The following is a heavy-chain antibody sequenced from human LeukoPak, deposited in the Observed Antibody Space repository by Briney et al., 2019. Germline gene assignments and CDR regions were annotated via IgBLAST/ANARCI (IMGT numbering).Heavy chain of an antibody. Sequence: QSGGSLRLSCAASGFSFSTFAMDWVRQAPGKGLEWVAVITYDGSDKYYADSVKGRFSISRDNSTNTLYLQMNSLRAEDTAVYYCARDSGFLPYNWFDTWGQGTLVTVSS. V-gene: IGHV3-30-3*01. D-gene: IGHD2-15*01. CDR2: ITYDGSDK. CDR3: ARDSGFLPYNWFDT. CDR1: GFSFSTFA. J-gene: IGHJ5*02.